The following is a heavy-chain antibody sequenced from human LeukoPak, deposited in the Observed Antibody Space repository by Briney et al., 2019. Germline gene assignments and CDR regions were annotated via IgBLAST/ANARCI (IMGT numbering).Heavy chain of an antibody. CDR3: ARRWRSPGIAAARHYYFDY. CDR1: GGSISSYY. J-gene: IGHJ4*02. V-gene: IGHV4-34*01. CDR2: INHSGST. Sequence: SETLSPTCTVSGGSISSYYWSWIRQPPGKGLEWIGEINHSGSTNYNPSLKSRVTISVDTSKNQFSLKLSSVTAADTAVYYCARRWRSPGIAAARHYYFDYWGQGTLVTVSS. D-gene: IGHD6-13*01.